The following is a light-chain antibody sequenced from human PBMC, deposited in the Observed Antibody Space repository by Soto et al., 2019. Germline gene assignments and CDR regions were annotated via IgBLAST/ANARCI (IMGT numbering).Light chain of an antibody. CDR2: AAS. J-gene: IGKJ4*01. CDR1: QSVSGW. CDR3: QQYNNWPPLT. Sequence: DIQMTQSPSTLSASVGDTVTVTCRASQSVSGWLAWYQQKPGEAPKLLIYAASALPRGVPSRFRGSGSGTQFTLTITSLQSEDFAVYYCQQYNNWPPLTFGGGTKVDI. V-gene: IGKV1-5*01.